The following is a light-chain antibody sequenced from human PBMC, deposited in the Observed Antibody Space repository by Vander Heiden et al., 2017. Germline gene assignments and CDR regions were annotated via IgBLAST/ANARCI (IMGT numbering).Light chain of an antibody. Sequence: HSVLTPPPSVSGAPGHTVTISCTGGSSNIGGRYDVHWYQQLPGTAPKLLIYGNSDRPSGVPDRFSVSKSDTSGSLAITGLQAEDEADYYCQCYDISLSAWVFGGGTRLTVL. CDR1: SSNIGGRYD. CDR3: QCYDISLSAWV. V-gene: IGLV1-40*01. CDR2: GNS. J-gene: IGLJ3*02.